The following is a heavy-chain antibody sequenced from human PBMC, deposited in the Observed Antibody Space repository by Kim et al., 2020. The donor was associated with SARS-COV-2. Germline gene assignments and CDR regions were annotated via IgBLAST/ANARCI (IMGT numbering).Heavy chain of an antibody. D-gene: IGHD2-15*01. V-gene: IGHV4-34*01. J-gene: IGHJ4*02. CDR2: INHSGST. CDR3: ARGKTEARLRLWDY. Sequence: SETLSLTCAVYGGSFSGYYWSWIRQPPGKGLEWIGEINHSGSTNYNPSLKSRVTISVDTSKNQFSLKLSSVTAADTAVYYCARGKTEARLRLWDYWGQGTLVTVSS. CDR1: GGSFSGYY.